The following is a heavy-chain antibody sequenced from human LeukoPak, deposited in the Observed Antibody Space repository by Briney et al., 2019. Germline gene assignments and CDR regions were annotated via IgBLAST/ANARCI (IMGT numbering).Heavy chain of an antibody. V-gene: IGHV3-23*01. CDR2: ISGSGGST. CDR3: AKDYGSGSYYFDY. Sequence: PGGSLRLSCTASGFTFSSYAMSWVRQAPGKGLEWVSAISGSGGSTYYADSVKGRFTISRDNSKNTLYLQMNSLRAEDTAVYYCAKDYGSGSYYFDYWGQGTLVTVSS. CDR1: GFTFSSYA. D-gene: IGHD3-10*01. J-gene: IGHJ4*02.